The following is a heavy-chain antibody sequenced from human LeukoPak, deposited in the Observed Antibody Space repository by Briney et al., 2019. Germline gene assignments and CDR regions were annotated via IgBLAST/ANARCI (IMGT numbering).Heavy chain of an antibody. D-gene: IGHD2-2*01. CDR3: TRQSKYQLLSRFDP. J-gene: IGHJ5*02. Sequence: PGGSLRLSCAASGFTFSGSAIHWVRQASGKGLEWVGRIRSKANSYATAYAASVKGRFTISRDDSKNTAYLQMNSLNTEDTAVYYCTRQSKYQLLSRFDPWGQGTLVTVSS. CDR2: IRSKANSYAT. CDR1: GFTFSGSA. V-gene: IGHV3-73*01.